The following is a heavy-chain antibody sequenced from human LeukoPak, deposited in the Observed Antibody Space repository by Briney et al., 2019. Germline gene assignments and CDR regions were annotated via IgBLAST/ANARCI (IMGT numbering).Heavy chain of an antibody. J-gene: IGHJ4*02. V-gene: IGHV4-4*02. Sequence: SGTLSLTCTVSGGSVSDNFWWNWVRQPPGKGLEWIGEIYRSGSANYNPSLKSRVTISVDRSKNQFSLKLSSVTAADTAVYYCARYYGSGSYPFFDYWGQGTLVTVSS. CDR1: GGSVSDNFW. D-gene: IGHD3-10*01. CDR3: ARYYGSGSYPFFDY. CDR2: IYRSGSA.